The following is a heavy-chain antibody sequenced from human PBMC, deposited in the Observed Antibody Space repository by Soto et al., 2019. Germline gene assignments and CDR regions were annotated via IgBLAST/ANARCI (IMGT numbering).Heavy chain of an antibody. J-gene: IGHJ6*02. D-gene: IGHD4-4*01. CDR1: GYSFTSYW. CDR2: IYPGDSDT. Sequence: GESLKISCKGSGYSFTSYWIGWVRQMPWKGLEWMGIIYPGDSDTRYSPSFQGQVTISADKSISTAYLQWSSLKASDTAMYYCARQGTVTTYYYYGMDVWGQGTTVTVSS. CDR3: ARQGTVTTYYYYGMDV. V-gene: IGHV5-51*01.